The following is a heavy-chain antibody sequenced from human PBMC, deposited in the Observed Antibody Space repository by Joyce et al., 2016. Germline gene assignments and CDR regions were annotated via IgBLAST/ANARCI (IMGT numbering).Heavy chain of an antibody. CDR2: IYYSGST. CDR1: GGSISSSSNY. V-gene: IGHV4-39*07. D-gene: IGHD6-19*01. J-gene: IGHJ4*02. CDR3: ARVGGIAVAGTQVDY. Sequence: QLQLQESGPGLVKPSETLSLTCPVSGGSISSSSNYWGWIRQPPGKGLEWIGSIYYSGSTSYNPARKSRVTIAGDTSKNQCSLKLGDVTAADTAVYYCARVGGIAVAGTQVDYWGQGTLVIVSS.